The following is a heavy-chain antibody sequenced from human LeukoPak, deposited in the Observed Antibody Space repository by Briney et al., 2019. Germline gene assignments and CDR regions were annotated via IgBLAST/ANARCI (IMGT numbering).Heavy chain of an antibody. Sequence: GASVKVSCNASGYTFTNYGVSWVRHAPGQGLEWMGWINAYNGDTHYAQNLQGRLTMTTDTSTSMAFMELRSLRPDDTAVYFCARWGLVAPGTYYYYYMDVWGRGTTVTVSS. CDR3: ARWGLVAPGTYYYYYMDV. V-gene: IGHV1-18*01. D-gene: IGHD2-2*01. CDR2: INAYNGDT. J-gene: IGHJ6*03. CDR1: GYTFTNYG.